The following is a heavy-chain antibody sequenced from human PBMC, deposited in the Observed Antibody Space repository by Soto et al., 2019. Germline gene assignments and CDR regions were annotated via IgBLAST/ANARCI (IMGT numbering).Heavy chain of an antibody. Sequence: ASVKVSCKASGYTFTSYGISWVRQAPGQGLEWMGWISAYNGNTNYAQKLQGRVTMTTDTSTSTAYMELRSLRSDDTAVYYCARDLRGYDILTGYYSAQYYFDYWGQGTLVTVSS. CDR3: ARDLRGYDILTGYYSAQYYFDY. CDR1: GYTFTSYG. J-gene: IGHJ4*02. V-gene: IGHV1-18*01. CDR2: ISAYNGNT. D-gene: IGHD3-9*01.